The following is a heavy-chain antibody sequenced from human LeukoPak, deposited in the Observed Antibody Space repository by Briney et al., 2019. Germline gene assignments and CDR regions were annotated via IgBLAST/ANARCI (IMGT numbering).Heavy chain of an antibody. CDR2: ISDDGTKT. Sequence: GGSLRLSCAASGFAFSSYAMHWDRQATDKGLEWVAVISDDGTKTYYADSVRGRFTISRDNSMNTVNLQMNSLRVEDTALYYCAKDMFIVGTTSLDSWGQGTLVTVSS. CDR1: GFAFSSYA. D-gene: IGHD1-26*01. V-gene: IGHV3-30*04. J-gene: IGHJ4*02. CDR3: AKDMFIVGTTSLDS.